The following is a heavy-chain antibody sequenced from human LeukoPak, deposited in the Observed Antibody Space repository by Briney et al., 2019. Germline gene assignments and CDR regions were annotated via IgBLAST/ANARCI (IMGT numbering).Heavy chain of an antibody. CDR3: ARTIAAADPFDY. D-gene: IGHD6-13*01. CDR2: ISSSSSTI. Sequence: GGSLRLSCAASGFTFSSYSMNGVRHARGGGLEWVSYISSSSSTIYYADSVKGRFTISRDNAKNSLYLQMNSLRAEDTAVYYCARTIAAADPFDYWGQGTLVTVSS. V-gene: IGHV3-48*04. CDR1: GFTFSSYS. J-gene: IGHJ4*02.